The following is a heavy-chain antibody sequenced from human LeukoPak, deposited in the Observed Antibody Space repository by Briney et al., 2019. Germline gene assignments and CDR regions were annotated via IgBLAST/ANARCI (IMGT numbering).Heavy chain of an antibody. CDR3: ARDTTVASGMQH. Sequence: SETLSLTCSVSGGSLSTYSWSWVRQSPGKRLELIGYIYYGGTTNYNPSLKSRVTISADTANNQFSLRLRSVTAADTAIYYCARDTTVASGMQHWGQGTLVTVSS. V-gene: IGHV4-59*01. D-gene: IGHD4-23*01. CDR1: GGSLSTYS. CDR2: IYYGGTT. J-gene: IGHJ4*02.